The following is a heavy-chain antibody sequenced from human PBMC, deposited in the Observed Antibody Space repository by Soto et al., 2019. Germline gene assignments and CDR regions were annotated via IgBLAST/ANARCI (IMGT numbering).Heavy chain of an antibody. CDR1: GFTFSSYY. CDR3: ARGATRDNMMESP. Sequence: GGSLRLSCAASGFTFSSYYMSWVRQAPGKGLEWVSVIYSVGTTYYADSVKGRFTISRDNSKNTLYLQMNNVRAEDTAVYYCARGATRDNMMESPWGQGTLVTVSS. V-gene: IGHV3-53*01. D-gene: IGHD3-16*01. J-gene: IGHJ4*02. CDR2: IYSVGTT.